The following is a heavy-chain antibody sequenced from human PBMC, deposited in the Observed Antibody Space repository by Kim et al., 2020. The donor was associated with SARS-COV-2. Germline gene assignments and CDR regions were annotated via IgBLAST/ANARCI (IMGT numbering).Heavy chain of an antibody. J-gene: IGHJ5*02. CDR3: ATGPVITMRPNDWFDP. D-gene: IGHD3-22*01. V-gene: IGHV1-24*01. CDR2: FDPEDAET. CDR1: GYTLIELS. Sequence: ASVKVSCKVSGYTLIELSMHWVRQAPGKGLEWMGGFDPEDAETIYAQKFQGRVTMTEDTSTDPAYMELSSLRSEDTAVYYCATGPVITMRPNDWFDPWGQGTLVSVSS.